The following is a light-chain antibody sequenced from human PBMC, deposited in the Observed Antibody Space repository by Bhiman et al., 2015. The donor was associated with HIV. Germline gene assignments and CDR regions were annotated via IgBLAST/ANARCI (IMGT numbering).Light chain of an antibody. CDR1: AVTLVVIT. Sequence: QSALTQPASRVWVSWTVDHHLLHWNQAVTLVVITMSPGTNSTHGKVPKLMIYDVSKRPSGVSNRFSGSKSGNTASLTISGLQAEDEADYYCSSLTSSLTYVFGTGTNVTVL. J-gene: IGLJ1*01. CDR3: SSLTSSLTYV. V-gene: IGLV2-14*01. CDR2: DVS.